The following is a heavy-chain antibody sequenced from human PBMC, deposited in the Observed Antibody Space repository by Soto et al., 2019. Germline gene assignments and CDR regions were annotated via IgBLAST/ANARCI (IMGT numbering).Heavy chain of an antibody. J-gene: IGHJ6*02. CDR2: ISAYNDNT. D-gene: IGHD3-10*01. Sequence: GASVKVSCKASGYTFTSYGISWVRQAPGQGLEWMGWISAYNDNTNYAQKLQGRVTMTTDTSTSTAYMELRSLRSDDTAVYYCARRVRGVYYYYYGMDVWGQGTTVTVSS. CDR1: GYTFTSYG. CDR3: ARRVRGVYYYYYGMDV. V-gene: IGHV1-18*01.